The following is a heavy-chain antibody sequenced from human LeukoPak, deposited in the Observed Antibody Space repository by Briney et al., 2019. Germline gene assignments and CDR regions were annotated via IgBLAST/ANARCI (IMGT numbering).Heavy chain of an antibody. CDR1: GFIFSSYA. CDR3: ARLVGATGSH. CDR2: ISYDGSNN. D-gene: IGHD1-26*01. J-gene: IGHJ4*02. Sequence: PGRSLRLSCAASGFIFSSYAMHWVRQAPGTGLEWVAVISYDGSNNYYADSVKGRFTISRDNSKNTLYLQMNSLRAEDTAEYYCARLVGATGSHWGQGTLVTVSS. V-gene: IGHV3-30*14.